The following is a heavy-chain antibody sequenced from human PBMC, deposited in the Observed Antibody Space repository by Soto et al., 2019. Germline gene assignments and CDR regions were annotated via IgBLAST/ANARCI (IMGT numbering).Heavy chain of an antibody. CDR2: IWYDGSEK. Sequence: PGGSLRLSCAASGFTFSNYGMHWVRQAPGKGLEWLAIIWYDGSEKYYADSVKGRFTISRDNSKNTLYLQMNSLRAEDTAVYYCARVNWNLGYYGMDVWGQGTTVTVSS. D-gene: IGHD1-7*01. CDR3: ARVNWNLGYYGMDV. J-gene: IGHJ6*02. CDR1: GFTFSNYG. V-gene: IGHV3-33*01.